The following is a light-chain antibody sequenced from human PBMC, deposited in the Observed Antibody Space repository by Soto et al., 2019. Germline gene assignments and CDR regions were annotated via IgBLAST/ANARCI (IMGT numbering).Light chain of an antibody. CDR2: AAS. CDR1: QSISSY. Sequence: DIQMPQSPSSLSASVGDRVTITCRASQSISSYLNWYQQKPGKAPKLLIYAASSWQSGVPSRFRGSGSGTDFTFTISRLQPEDIATYYCQQYENLPTFGQGTRLEI. CDR3: QQYENLPT. V-gene: IGKV1-33*01. J-gene: IGKJ5*01.